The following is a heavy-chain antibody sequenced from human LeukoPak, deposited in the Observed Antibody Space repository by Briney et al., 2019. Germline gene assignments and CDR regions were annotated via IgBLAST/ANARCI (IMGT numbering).Heavy chain of an antibody. Sequence: GGSLRLSCAASGFTFSSYAMSWVRQAPGKGLEWVSSISSSSSYIYYADSVKGRFTISRDNAKNSLYLQMNNLRAEDTAVYYCARDHVGYGMDVWGQGTTVTVSS. CDR2: ISSSSSYI. J-gene: IGHJ6*02. V-gene: IGHV3-21*01. D-gene: IGHD2-15*01. CDR3: ARDHVGYGMDV. CDR1: GFTFSSYA.